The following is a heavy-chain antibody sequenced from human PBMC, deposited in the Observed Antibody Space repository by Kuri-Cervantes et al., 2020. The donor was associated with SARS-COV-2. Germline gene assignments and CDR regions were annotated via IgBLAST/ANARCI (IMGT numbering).Heavy chain of an antibody. J-gene: IGHJ4*02. CDR2: VDTNTFIA. V-gene: IGHV7-4-1*02. Sequence: ASVNVSCKASGYTFTHYAMNWVRQAPGQGLEWLGWVDTNTFIATYAQGFTGRFVFSLDTSVSTAYLQISSLKAEDTAVYYCGRGYCSNGVYLDSWGQGTLVTVSS. CDR1: GYTFTHYA. D-gene: IGHD2-8*01. CDR3: GRGYCSNGVYLDS.